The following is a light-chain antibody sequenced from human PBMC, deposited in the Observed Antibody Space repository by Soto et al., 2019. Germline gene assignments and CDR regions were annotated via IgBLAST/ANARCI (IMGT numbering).Light chain of an antibody. Sequence: EIVMTQSPATLSVSPGERAALSCRASQSVSSNLAWYQQKPGQAPRLLIYGASTRATGIPARFSGSGSGTEFTLTINSLQSEDFAVYYCQQYHNWWTFGQGTKVDIK. CDR2: GAS. CDR1: QSVSSN. J-gene: IGKJ1*01. CDR3: QQYHNWWT. V-gene: IGKV3-15*01.